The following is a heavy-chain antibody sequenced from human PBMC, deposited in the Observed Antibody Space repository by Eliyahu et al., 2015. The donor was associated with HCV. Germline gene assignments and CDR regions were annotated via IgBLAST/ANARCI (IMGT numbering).Heavy chain of an antibody. CDR2: MTNVGGGT. Sequence: EVQLLESGGGLVQPGGSLRLSCAASGFTFSSFAMSWVRQAPGKGLEWVAAMTNVGGGTYYADSVKGRFTISRDNSKNTLYLQMNSLRAEDTAVYYCAKTAGTYYYNGMDVWGQGTTVTVSS. J-gene: IGHJ6*02. V-gene: IGHV3-23*01. D-gene: IGHD6-19*01. CDR1: GFTFSSFA. CDR3: AKTAGTYYYNGMDV.